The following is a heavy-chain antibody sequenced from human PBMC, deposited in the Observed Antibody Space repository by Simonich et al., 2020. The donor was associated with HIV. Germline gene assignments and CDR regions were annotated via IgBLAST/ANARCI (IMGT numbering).Heavy chain of an antibody. J-gene: IGHJ4*02. D-gene: IGHD3-3*01. CDR1: GGSFSGYY. CDR3: ARRDRELILYFDY. CDR2: INHSGIT. V-gene: IGHV4-34*01. Sequence: VQLQQWGAGLLKPSETLSLTCAVYGGSFSGYYWSWFRQPPGKGLEWIGEINHSGITNYKSSLNSRATISVDKSKNQFSLKLSSVTAADTAIYYCARRDRELILYFDYWGQGNLVTVSS.